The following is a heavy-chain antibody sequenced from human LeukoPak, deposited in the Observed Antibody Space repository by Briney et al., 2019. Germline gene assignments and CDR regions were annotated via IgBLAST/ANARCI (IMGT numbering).Heavy chain of an antibody. Sequence: GSLRLSCAASGFTFSSYSMNWVRQAPGKGLEWVSSISSSSSYIYYADSVRGRFTISRDNAKNSLYLQMNSLRAEDTAVYYCARASTNGDYFDYWGQGTLVTVSS. J-gene: IGHJ4*02. CDR2: ISSSSSYI. D-gene: IGHD2-8*01. CDR3: ARASTNGDYFDY. V-gene: IGHV3-21*01. CDR1: GFTFSSYS.